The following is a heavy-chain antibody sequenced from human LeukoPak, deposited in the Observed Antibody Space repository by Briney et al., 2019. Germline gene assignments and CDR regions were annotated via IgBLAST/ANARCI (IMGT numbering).Heavy chain of an antibody. Sequence: GGSLRLSCAASGFTFSSYGMHWVRQAPGKGLEWVAFIRYDGSNKYYADSVKGRFTISRDNSKNTLYLQMNSLRAEDTAVYYCAKVPVVVVAATTTTDAFDIWGQGTIVTVSS. V-gene: IGHV3-30*02. CDR2: IRYDGSNK. CDR1: GFTFSSYG. D-gene: IGHD2-15*01. J-gene: IGHJ3*02. CDR3: AKVPVVVVAATTTTDAFDI.